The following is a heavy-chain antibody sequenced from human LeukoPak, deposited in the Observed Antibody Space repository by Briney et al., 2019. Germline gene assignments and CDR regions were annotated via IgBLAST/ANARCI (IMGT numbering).Heavy chain of an antibody. D-gene: IGHD3-22*01. CDR1: GLTFSSYS. CDR2: ITPTSSYI. CDR3: ARLRRNNDNSGYYYYYDY. V-gene: IGHV3-21*01. Sequence: GGSLRLSCAVSGLTFSSYSFNWVRQAPRKGLEWVSSITPTSSYIYYADSVKGRFTISRDNAKNSLYLQMNSLRAEDTAVYYCARLRRNNDNSGYYYYYDYWGQGTLVTVSS. J-gene: IGHJ4*02.